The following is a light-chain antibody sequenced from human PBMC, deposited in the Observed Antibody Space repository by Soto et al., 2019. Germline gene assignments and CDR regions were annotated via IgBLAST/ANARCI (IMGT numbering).Light chain of an antibody. CDR2: TAS. J-gene: IGKJ1*01. CDR3: KQSYNTPRT. V-gene: IGKV1-39*01. Sequence: DIQMTQSPSSLSASVGDRVTITCRTSQPISDYLNWYQQKPGKAPSLLIYTASNLQTGVPSRFSGSGSGTHFTLTISSLQPEDFATYYCKQSYNTPRTFGQGTKVEIK. CDR1: QPISDY.